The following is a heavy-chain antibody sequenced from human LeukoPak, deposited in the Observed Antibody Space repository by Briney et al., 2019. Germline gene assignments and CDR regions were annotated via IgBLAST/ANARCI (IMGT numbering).Heavy chain of an antibody. CDR3: ARVSWNWSLDY. Sequence: PSETLSLTCTVSGGSISSYYWSWIRQPPGKGLAWIGYIYYSGSTNYNPSLKSRVTISVDTSKNQFSLKLSSVTAADTAVYYCARVSWNWSLDYWGQGTLVTVSS. V-gene: IGHV4-59*01. CDR2: IYYSGST. CDR1: GGSISSYY. D-gene: IGHD1-7*01. J-gene: IGHJ4*02.